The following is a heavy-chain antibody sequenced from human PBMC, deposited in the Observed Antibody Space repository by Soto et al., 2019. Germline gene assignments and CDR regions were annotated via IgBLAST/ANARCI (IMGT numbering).Heavy chain of an antibody. CDR2: ISGSGGST. CDR1: GFTFSSYA. J-gene: IGHJ3*02. CDR3: AKDRGDSSGYYHYNAFDI. V-gene: IGHV3-23*01. Sequence: GGSLRLSCAASGFTFSSYAMSWVRQAPGKGLEWVSAISGSGGSTYYADSVKGRFTISRDNSKNTLYLQMNSLRAEDTAVYYCAKDRGDSSGYYHYNAFDIWGQGTMVTV. D-gene: IGHD3-22*01.